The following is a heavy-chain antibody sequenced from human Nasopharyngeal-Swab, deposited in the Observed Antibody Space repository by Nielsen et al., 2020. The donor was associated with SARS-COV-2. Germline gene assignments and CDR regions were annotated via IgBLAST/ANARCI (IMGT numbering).Heavy chain of an antibody. J-gene: IGHJ4*02. CDR2: INHNSGDT. Sequence: ASVKVSCKASGYTFTDYYMHWVRQAPGQGLEWMGRINHNSGDTDYSQKFQGRVTVTRDTSINTVYMELSSLRSDDTAVFYCVRDDGDVPGVTGSGPPGGYWGQGTLVTVSS. CDR3: VRDDGDVPGVTGSGPPGGY. D-gene: IGHD2-8*01. V-gene: IGHV1-2*06. CDR1: GYTFTDYY.